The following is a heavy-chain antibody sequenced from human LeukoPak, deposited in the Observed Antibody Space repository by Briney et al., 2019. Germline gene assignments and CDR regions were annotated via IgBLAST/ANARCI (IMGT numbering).Heavy chain of an antibody. V-gene: IGHV1-2*02. CDR3: AGGAVAGTQADYYYYGMDV. CDR2: INPNSGGT. J-gene: IGHJ6*02. D-gene: IGHD6-19*01. Sequence: ASVKVSCKASGYTFINYGINWVRQAPGQGLEWMGWINPNSGGTNYAQKFQGRVTMTRDTSISTAYMELSRLRSDDTAVYYCAGGAVAGTQADYYYYGMDVWGQGTTVTVSS. CDR1: GYTFINYG.